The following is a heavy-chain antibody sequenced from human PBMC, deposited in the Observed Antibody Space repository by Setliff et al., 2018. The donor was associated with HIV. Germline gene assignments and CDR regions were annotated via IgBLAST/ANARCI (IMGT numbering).Heavy chain of an antibody. CDR2: IYYSGST. Sequence: SETLSLTCTVSGASISSYSWSWIRQPPGKGLEWIGFIYYSGSTNYNPSLKSRVTISVDTSKNQFSLKLTSVTAADTAVYYCARDKRAFDIWGQGTMVTVSS. CDR1: GASISSYS. CDR3: ARDKRAFDI. J-gene: IGHJ3*02. V-gene: IGHV4-59*01.